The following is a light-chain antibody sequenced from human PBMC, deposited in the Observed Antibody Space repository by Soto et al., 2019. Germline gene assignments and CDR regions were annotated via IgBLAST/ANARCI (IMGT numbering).Light chain of an antibody. CDR2: DAS. J-gene: IGKJ5*01. CDR1: QSVSSF. CDR3: QQRSNWPIT. Sequence: EIVLTQSPSTLALSPWEGATLSFRASQSVSSFLAWYQQKPGQAPRLLIYDASNRATGIPARFSGSGSGTDFTLTINSLEPEDFAVYYCQQRSNWPITFGQGTRLEIK. V-gene: IGKV3-11*01.